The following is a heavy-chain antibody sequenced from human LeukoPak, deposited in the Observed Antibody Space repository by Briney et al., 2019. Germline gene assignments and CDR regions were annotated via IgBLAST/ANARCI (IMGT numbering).Heavy chain of an antibody. V-gene: IGHV3-53*05. J-gene: IGHJ4*02. Sequence: GGSLRLSCAASGFTVSSNYMSWVRQAPGKGLEWVSVIYSGGSTYYADSVKGRFTISRDNSKNTLYLQMNSLRAEDTALYYCAKDEGWLQSEYCFDYWGQGTLVTVSS. CDR3: AKDEGWLQSEYCFDY. CDR2: IYSGGST. CDR1: GFTVSSNY. D-gene: IGHD5-12*01.